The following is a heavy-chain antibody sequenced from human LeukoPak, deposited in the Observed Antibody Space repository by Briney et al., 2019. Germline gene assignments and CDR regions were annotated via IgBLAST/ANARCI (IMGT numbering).Heavy chain of an antibody. V-gene: IGHV3-66*01. J-gene: IGHJ6*02. CDR2: IYSGGST. CDR3: GRDMDPYYYYGMDV. CDR1: GFTISSNY. Sequence: GGSLRLSCAASGFTISSNYMSWVRQAPGKGLEWVSVIYSGGSTYYADSVKGRFTISRDNSKNTLYLQMNSLRAEDTAVYYCGRDMDPYYYYGMDVWGQGTTVTVSS. D-gene: IGHD3-10*01.